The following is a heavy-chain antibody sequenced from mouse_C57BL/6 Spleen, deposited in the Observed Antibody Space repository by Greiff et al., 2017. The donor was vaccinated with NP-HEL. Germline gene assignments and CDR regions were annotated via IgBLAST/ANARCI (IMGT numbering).Heavy chain of an antibody. D-gene: IGHD2-1*01. J-gene: IGHJ4*01. CDR1: GYTFTDYY. V-gene: IGHV1-26*01. Sequence: EVQLQQSGPELVKPGASVKISCKASGYTFTDYYMNWVKQSHGKSLEWIGDINPNNGGTSYNQKFKGKATLTVYKSSSTAYMELRSLTSEDSAVYYCARSGGNYVDYAMDYWGQGTSVTVSS. CDR2: INPNNGGT. CDR3: ARSGGNYVDYAMDY.